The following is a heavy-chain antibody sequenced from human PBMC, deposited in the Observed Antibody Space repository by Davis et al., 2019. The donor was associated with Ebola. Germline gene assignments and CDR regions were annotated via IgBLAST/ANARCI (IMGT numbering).Heavy chain of an antibody. CDR2: IYYSGST. Sequence: PSETLSLTCTVSGGSISSYYWSWIRQPPGKGLEWIGYIYYSGSTNYNPSLKSRVTISVDTSKNQFSLKLSSVTAADTAVYYCARDSSSAGGYFDYWGQGTLVTVSS. J-gene: IGHJ4*02. CDR1: GGSISSYY. CDR3: ARDSSSAGGYFDY. D-gene: IGHD6-6*01. V-gene: IGHV4-59*01.